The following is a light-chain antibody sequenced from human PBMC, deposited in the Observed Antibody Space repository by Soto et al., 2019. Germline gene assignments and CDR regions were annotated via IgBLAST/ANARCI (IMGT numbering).Light chain of an antibody. J-gene: IGKJ1*01. CDR1: QSASSN. Sequence: DIVMTQSPATLSVSPGERATLSCRASQSASSNLAWYQHKPGQAPRLLIYGAPTRATGIPDRFRGSGSGTDFILTISRLEPEDFAVYYCQQYGSSPTFGQGTKVDIK. V-gene: IGKV3-20*01. CDR2: GAP. CDR3: QQYGSSPT.